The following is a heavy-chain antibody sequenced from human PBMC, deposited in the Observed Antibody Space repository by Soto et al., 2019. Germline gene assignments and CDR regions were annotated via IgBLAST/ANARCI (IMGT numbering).Heavy chain of an antibody. CDR3: GRKVGMEVDY. CDR1: GFTFSSFG. J-gene: IGHJ4*02. V-gene: IGHV3-33*01. Sequence: QVQLVESGGGVVQPGRSLRLSCAASGFTFSSFGMHWVRQAPGKGLEWVALIWFEGSNKNYADSVKGRFTISRDNSKNTRSMQMNSLRAEDTAVYYCGRKVGMEVDYWGQGTQVTVSS. CDR2: IWFEGSNK. D-gene: IGHD2-21*01.